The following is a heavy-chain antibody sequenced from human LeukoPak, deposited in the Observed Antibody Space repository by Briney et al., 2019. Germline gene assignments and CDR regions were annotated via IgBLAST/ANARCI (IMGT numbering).Heavy chain of an antibody. J-gene: IGHJ5*02. CDR1: GGTFSSYA. D-gene: IGHD5-24*01. V-gene: IGHV1-69*05. Sequence: ASVKVSCKASGGTFSSYAISWVRQAPGQGLEWMGGIIPIFGTANYAQKFQGRVTITTDESTSTAYMELSSLRSEDTAVYYCARVSGSPNNKRWQQPDSNWFDPWGQGTLVTVSS. CDR3: ARVSGSPNNKRWQQPDSNWFDP. CDR2: IIPIFGTA.